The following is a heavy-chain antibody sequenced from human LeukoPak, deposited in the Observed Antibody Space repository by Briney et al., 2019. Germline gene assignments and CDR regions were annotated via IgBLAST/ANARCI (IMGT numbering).Heavy chain of an antibody. Sequence: PGGSLRLSCAASGFTFSSYSMNWVRQAPGKGLEWVSSISSSSSYIYYADSVKGRFTISRDNAKNSLYLQMNSPRAEDTAVYYCARIWFGDSRRGYFDYWGQGTLVTVSS. J-gene: IGHJ4*02. D-gene: IGHD3-10*01. CDR1: GFTFSSYS. CDR3: ARIWFGDSRRGYFDY. V-gene: IGHV3-21*01. CDR2: ISSSSSYI.